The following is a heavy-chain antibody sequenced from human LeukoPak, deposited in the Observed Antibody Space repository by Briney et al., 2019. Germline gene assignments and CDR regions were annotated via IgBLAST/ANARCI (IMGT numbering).Heavy chain of an antibody. CDR2: ISSSSSYI. J-gene: IGHJ6*03. V-gene: IGHV3-21*01. Sequence: GGSLRLSCAASGFTFGSYSMNWVRQAPGKGLEWVSSISSSSSYIYYADSVKGRFTISRDNAKNSLYLQMNSLRAEDTAVYYCARDPGSVGGFGYYYYYMDVWGRGTTVTVSS. CDR1: GFTFGSYS. CDR3: ARDPGSVGGFGYYYYYMDV. D-gene: IGHD2-15*01.